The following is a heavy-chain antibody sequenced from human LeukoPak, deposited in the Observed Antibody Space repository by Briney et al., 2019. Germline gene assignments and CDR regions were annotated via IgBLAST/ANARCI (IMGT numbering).Heavy chain of an antibody. V-gene: IGHV6-1*01. CDR1: GDSFSSNSAA. J-gene: IGHJ5*02. CDR2: TVYRSKWYY. D-gene: IGHD2-21*01. Sequence: SQTLSLTCAISGDSFSSNSAAWNWLRQSPSRGLEWLGRTVYRSKWYYDYAVSVQSLITINADTSKNQFSLHLNSATPEDTAVYYCARSTALVGDDWVDPWGQGTLVTVSS. CDR3: ARSTALVGDDWVDP.